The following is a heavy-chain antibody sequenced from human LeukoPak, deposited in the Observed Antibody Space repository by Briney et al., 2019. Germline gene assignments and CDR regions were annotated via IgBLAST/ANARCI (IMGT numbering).Heavy chain of an antibody. CDR1: GFTFSPYS. J-gene: IGHJ5*02. D-gene: IGHD2-2*01. CDR3: SAKYYSSRRFDP. CDR2: ISSSGTFI. Sequence: GGSLKLSCAASGFTFSPYSMNWVRQAPGKGLEWVSAISSSGTFIYYADSLQGRFTISRDSATNSLYLQMNNLRGEDTAIYYCSAKYYSSRRFDPWGEGTLLTLSS. V-gene: IGHV3-21*01.